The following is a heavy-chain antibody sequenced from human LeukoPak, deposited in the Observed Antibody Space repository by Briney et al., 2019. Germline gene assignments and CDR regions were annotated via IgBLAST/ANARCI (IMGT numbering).Heavy chain of an antibody. CDR3: AREVTMVRGVGWFDP. Sequence: SETLSLTCTVSGGSISSYYWSWIRQPPGKGLEWIGYIYYSGSTNYNPSLNSRVTISVDTSKNQFSLKLSSVTAAETAVYYCAREVTMVRGVGWFDPWGQGTLVTVSS. V-gene: IGHV4-59*01. D-gene: IGHD3-10*01. CDR1: GGSISSYY. J-gene: IGHJ5*02. CDR2: IYYSGST.